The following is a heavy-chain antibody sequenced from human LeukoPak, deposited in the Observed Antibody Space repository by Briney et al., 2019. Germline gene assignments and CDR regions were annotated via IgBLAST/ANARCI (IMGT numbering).Heavy chain of an antibody. Sequence: PGGSLRLSCAASGFTFSHSAMNWVRPAPGKGLEWVSAISGSGDSTHYADSVKGRFTISRDNSKNTVFLQMNSLTAEDTAVYYYAKNAGLGYCTSTSCPFDPWGQGTLVTVSS. D-gene: IGHD2-2*01. V-gene: IGHV3-23*01. CDR1: GFTFSHSA. J-gene: IGHJ5*02. CDR3: AKNAGLGYCTSTSCPFDP. CDR2: ISGSGDST.